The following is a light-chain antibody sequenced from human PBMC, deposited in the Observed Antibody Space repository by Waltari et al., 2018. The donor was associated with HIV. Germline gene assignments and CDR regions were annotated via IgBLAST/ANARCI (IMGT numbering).Light chain of an antibody. Sequence: QALVPQEPSLSVSPGGTVTVPFAPFPVTVSRKNFVHGIQLKPGQAPRTLIYDTEKRHPWTPGRFSGSLVGGRAALTLSGALTDDEADYYCLLSYSGVRVFGGGTKLTV. CDR3: LLSYSGVRV. J-gene: IGLJ3*02. CDR2: DTE. CDR1: PVTVSRKNF. V-gene: IGLV7-46*01.